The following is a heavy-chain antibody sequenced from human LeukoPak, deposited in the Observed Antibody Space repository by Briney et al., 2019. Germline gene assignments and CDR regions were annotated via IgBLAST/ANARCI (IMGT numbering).Heavy chain of an antibody. CDR2: ISTYNGNT. CDR1: GYTFTTYG. CDR3: ARVDYGSGSFGAFDI. J-gene: IGHJ3*02. D-gene: IGHD3-10*01. Sequence: ASVKVSCEASGYTFTTYGISWVRQAPGQGLEWMGWISTYNGNTNYAQKFQGRVTMTTDTSTSTAYMELRSLRSDDTAMYYCARVDYGSGSFGAFDIWGQGTMVTVSS. V-gene: IGHV1-18*01.